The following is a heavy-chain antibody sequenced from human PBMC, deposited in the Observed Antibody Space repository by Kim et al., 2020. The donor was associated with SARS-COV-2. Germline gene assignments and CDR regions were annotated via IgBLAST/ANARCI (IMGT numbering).Heavy chain of an antibody. CDR2: INPSGGST. J-gene: IGHJ6*02. Sequence: ASVKVSCKASGYTFTSYYMHWVRQAPGQGLEWMGKINPSGGSTSYAQKFQGRVTMTRDTSTSTVYMELSSLRSEDTAVYYCAREPIITIFGKPLDVWGQGTTVTVSS. CDR1: GYTFTSYY. D-gene: IGHD3-3*01. CDR3: AREPIITIFGKPLDV. V-gene: IGHV1-46*01.